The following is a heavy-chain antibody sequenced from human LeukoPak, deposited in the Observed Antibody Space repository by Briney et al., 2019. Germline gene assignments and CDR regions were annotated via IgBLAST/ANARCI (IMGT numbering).Heavy chain of an antibody. J-gene: IGHJ6*02. CDR2: ISSDGYNQ. CDR1: GFTFSTYT. Sequence: GRSLRLSCEASGFTFSTYTLHWVRQPPGKGLDWVAVISSDGYNQYYADSVKGRFTISRDNFKDTLYLQMNSLRAEDTAVYYCARDSYGMDVWGQGTTVTVSS. CDR3: ARDSYGMDV. V-gene: IGHV3-30-3*01.